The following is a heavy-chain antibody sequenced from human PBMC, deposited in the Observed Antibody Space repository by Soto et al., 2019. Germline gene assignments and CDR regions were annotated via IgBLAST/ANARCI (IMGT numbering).Heavy chain of an antibody. CDR1: GYKFGSAW. D-gene: IGHD3-3*02. J-gene: IGHJ4*02. CDR2: IKPGTSDI. Sequence: GESLKISCKGVGYKFGSAWIGWERQMPGKGLEWMGIIKPGTSDIRYSPSCRGHVTISADEAVSTAYLQWSSLKASDTAMYYCARQLSHICDSWGQGTQVTVSS. CDR3: ARQLSHICDS. V-gene: IGHV5-51*01.